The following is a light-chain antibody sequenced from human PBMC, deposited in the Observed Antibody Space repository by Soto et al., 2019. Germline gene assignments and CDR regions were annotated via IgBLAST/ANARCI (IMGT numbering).Light chain of an antibody. CDR1: SSDVGGYNY. CDR3: FSHRSGDSHV. CDR2: EVS. Sequence: QSVLTQPASVSGSPGQSITNSCTGTSSDVGGYNYVSWYQQHPGKAPKLMIYEVSNRPSGVSNRFSGSKSGNTASLTISGLQAEDEADYYCFSHRSGDSHVFGTGTKVTVL. V-gene: IGLV2-14*01. J-gene: IGLJ1*01.